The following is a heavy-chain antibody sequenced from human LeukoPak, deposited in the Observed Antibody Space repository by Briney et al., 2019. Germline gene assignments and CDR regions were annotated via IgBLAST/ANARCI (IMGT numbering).Heavy chain of an antibody. Sequence: GGSLRLSCAASGFPFSSYEMNWVRQAPGKGLEWVSHISSSGSTIYYADSVKGRFTISTDNAKNSLFLQMTSLRAEHTAVYYCAGDKDTAMAIDYWGQGAPVAVSS. V-gene: IGHV3-48*03. J-gene: IGHJ4*02. D-gene: IGHD5-18*01. CDR1: GFPFSSYE. CDR2: ISSSGSTI. CDR3: AGDKDTAMAIDY.